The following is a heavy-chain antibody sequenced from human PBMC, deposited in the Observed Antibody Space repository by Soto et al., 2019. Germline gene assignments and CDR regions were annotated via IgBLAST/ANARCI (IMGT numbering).Heavy chain of an antibody. CDR1: GYSFSGYD. CDR3: ARDSGAALYGEDALDI. Sequence: QGKLVQSGPEVKKPGASVKVSCTASGYSFSGYDITWVRQAPGQGLEWLGWVSTSIRSTMSAEKLQGGLTKTTDTSTNTVYMELRGLTSDDTAVYYCARDSGAALYGEDALDIWGQGTMVSVSS. D-gene: IGHD3-10*01. J-gene: IGHJ3*02. CDR2: VSTSIRST. V-gene: IGHV1-18*04.